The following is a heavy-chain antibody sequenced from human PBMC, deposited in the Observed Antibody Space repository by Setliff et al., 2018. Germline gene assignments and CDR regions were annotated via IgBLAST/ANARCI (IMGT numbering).Heavy chain of an antibody. Sequence: SETLSLTCAAHGGSFSDYYWTWIRQPPGKGLEWIGEINHSGSTKYSPSLESRVTMSVDPSKNQFSLKVTSVTAADTAVYYCARGRNVAARLLDYWGQGTLVTVSS. CDR2: INHSGST. CDR3: ARGRNVAARLLDY. D-gene: IGHD6-6*01. V-gene: IGHV4-34*01. CDR1: GGSFSDYY. J-gene: IGHJ4*02.